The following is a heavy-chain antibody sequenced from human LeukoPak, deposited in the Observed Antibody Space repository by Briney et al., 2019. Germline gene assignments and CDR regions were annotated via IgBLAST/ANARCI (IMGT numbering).Heavy chain of an antibody. D-gene: IGHD6-19*01. V-gene: IGHV3-23*01. J-gene: IGHJ4*02. CDR3: AKDSTGWSRDY. CDR2: ISGSGAGT. CDR1: GFNFSSYA. Sequence: GGSLRLSCTASGFNFSSYAMTWVRQAPGKGLEWVSGISGSGAGTYYADSVKGRFTISRDNSKNTLYLQMNSLRAEDTAVYYCAKDSTGWSRDYWGQGTLVTVSS.